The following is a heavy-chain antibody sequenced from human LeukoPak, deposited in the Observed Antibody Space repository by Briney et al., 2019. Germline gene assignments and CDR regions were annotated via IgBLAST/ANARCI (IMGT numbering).Heavy chain of an antibody. CDR3: ASGRFGELSFDY. J-gene: IGHJ4*02. CDR1: GYTFTSYG. D-gene: IGHD3-10*01. V-gene: IGHV1-18*01. CDR2: ISAYNGNT. Sequence: ASVKVSCKASGYTFTSYGISWVRQAPGQGLEWMGWISAYNGNTNYAQKLQGRVTMTTDTSTSTAYMELRSLRSDDTAAYYCASGRFGELSFDYWGQGTLVTVSS.